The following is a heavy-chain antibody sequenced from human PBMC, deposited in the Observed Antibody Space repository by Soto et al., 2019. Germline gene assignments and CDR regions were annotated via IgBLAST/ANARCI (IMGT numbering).Heavy chain of an antibody. D-gene: IGHD1-7*01. CDR1: GFTFSSYG. CDR3: ARLSLELPHNYYYYMDV. Sequence: HPGGSLRLSCAASGFTFSSYGMHWVRQAPGKGLEWVAVIWYDGSNKYYADSVKGRFTISRDNSKNTLYLQMNSLRAEDTAVYYCARLSLELPHNYYYYMDVWAKGTTVPVSS. CDR2: IWYDGSNK. J-gene: IGHJ6*03. V-gene: IGHV3-33*01.